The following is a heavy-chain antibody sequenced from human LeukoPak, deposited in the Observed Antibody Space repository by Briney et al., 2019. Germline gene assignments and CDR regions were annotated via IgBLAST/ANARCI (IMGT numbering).Heavy chain of an antibody. Sequence: GGSLRLSCAASGFTFSSYSMNWVRQAPGKGLEWVSSISSSSYIYYADSVKGRFTISRDNAKNSLYLQMNSLRAEDTAVYYCARAYSSGWLSAYDYWGQGTLVTVSS. V-gene: IGHV3-21*01. CDR2: ISSSSYI. J-gene: IGHJ4*02. CDR3: ARAYSSGWLSAYDY. CDR1: GFTFSSYS. D-gene: IGHD6-19*01.